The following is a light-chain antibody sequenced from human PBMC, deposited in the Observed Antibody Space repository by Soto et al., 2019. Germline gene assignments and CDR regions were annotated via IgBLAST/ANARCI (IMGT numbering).Light chain of an antibody. CDR3: SSYAGSNLWV. V-gene: IGLV2-8*01. Sequence: QPVLTQPPSASGSPGQSVTISCTGTSSDVGGYNYVSWYQQHPGTAPKLMIYDVSNRPSGVPDRFSGSKSGNTASLTVSGLQAEDEADYYCSSYAGSNLWVFGTGTKVTVL. CDR2: DVS. CDR1: SSDVGGYNY. J-gene: IGLJ1*01.